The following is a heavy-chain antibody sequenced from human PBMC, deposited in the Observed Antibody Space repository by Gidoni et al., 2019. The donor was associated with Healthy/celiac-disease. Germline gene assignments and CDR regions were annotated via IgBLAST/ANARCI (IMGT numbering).Heavy chain of an antibody. J-gene: IGHJ4*02. D-gene: IGHD2-8*01. Sequence: QVQLQQWGAGLLKPSETLSLTCAVYGGSFSGYYWSWIRQPPGKGLEWIGEINHSGSTNYNPSLKSRVTISVDTSKNQFSLKLSSVTAADTAVYYCARGVPVNDIVLMVYATFDYWGQGTLVTVSS. V-gene: IGHV4-34*01. CDR1: GGSFSGYY. CDR3: ARGVPVNDIVLMVYATFDY. CDR2: INHSGST.